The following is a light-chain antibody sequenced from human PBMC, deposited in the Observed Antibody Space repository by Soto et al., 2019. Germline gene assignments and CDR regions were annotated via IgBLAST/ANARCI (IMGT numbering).Light chain of an antibody. CDR1: ALPKKY. CDR3: LSADSSGTYPYV. Sequence: SYEPTQPPSVSVSLGQMARITCSGEALPKKYAYWYQQKPGQFPVLVIYKDSERPSGIPERFSGSSSGTIVTLTISGVQAEDEADYYCLSADSSGTYPYVFGTGTKLTVL. V-gene: IGLV3-16*01. CDR2: KDS. J-gene: IGLJ1*01.